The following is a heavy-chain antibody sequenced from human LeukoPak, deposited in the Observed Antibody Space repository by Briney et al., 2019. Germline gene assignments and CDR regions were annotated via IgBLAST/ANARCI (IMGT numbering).Heavy chain of an antibody. D-gene: IGHD3-22*01. Sequence: SETLSLTCTVSGGSISSYYWSWIRRPPGKGLEWIGNIYDSGSTNYNPSLKSRVTISVDTSKNQCSLKLSSVTAADTAVYYCARQSISGSSLSYFDYWGQGTLVNVSS. CDR1: GGSISSYY. V-gene: IGHV4-59*01. CDR2: IYDSGST. J-gene: IGHJ4*02. CDR3: ARQSISGSSLSYFDY.